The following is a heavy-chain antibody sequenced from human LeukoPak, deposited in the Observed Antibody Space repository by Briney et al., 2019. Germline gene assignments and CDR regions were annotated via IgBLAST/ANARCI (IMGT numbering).Heavy chain of an antibody. CDR1: GRSLRGYY. Sequence: SETLSLTCAVSGRSLRGYYWSWIRQAPGKGLEWIGQIDHSGRTNYNPSLKSRITMSVDLSKNQFSLKLSSVTAADTAVYYCATSGPIYYGSGSYYNYFDYWGQGTLVTVSS. J-gene: IGHJ4*02. V-gene: IGHV4-34*10. CDR2: IDHSGRT. CDR3: ATSGPIYYGSGSYYNYFDY. D-gene: IGHD3-10*01.